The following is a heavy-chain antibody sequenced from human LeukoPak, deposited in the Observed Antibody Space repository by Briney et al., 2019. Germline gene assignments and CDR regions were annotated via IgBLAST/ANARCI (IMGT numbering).Heavy chain of an antibody. CDR2: IKQDGSEK. CDR3: ARARAGSSPGFDY. J-gene: IGHJ4*02. CDR1: GFTFSSYW. Sequence: GGSLRLSCAASGFTFSSYWMSWVRQAPGKGLEWVANIKQDGSEKYYVDSVKGRFTISRDNAKNSLYLQMNSLRAEDTAVYYCARARAGSSPGFDYWGQGTLVTVSS. D-gene: IGHD6-6*01. V-gene: IGHV3-7*01.